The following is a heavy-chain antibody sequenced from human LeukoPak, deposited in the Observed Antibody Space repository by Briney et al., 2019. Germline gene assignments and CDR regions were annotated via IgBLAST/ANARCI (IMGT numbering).Heavy chain of an antibody. D-gene: IGHD3-22*01. CDR3: ARVGDSSGYYYPFDY. CDR1: GFTFSSYS. J-gene: IGHJ4*02. CDR2: ISSSSSYI. Sequence: GGSLRLSCAASGFTFSSYSMNWVRQAPGKGLEWVSSISSSSSYIYYADSVKGRFTISRDNAKNSLYLQMNSLRAEDTAVYYCARVGDSSGYYYPFDYWGQGTLVTVSS. V-gene: IGHV3-21*01.